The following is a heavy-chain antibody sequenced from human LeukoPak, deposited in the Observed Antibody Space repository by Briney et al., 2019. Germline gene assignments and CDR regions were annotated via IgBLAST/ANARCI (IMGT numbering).Heavy chain of an antibody. J-gene: IGHJ4*02. D-gene: IGHD6-19*01. Sequence: GGSLRLSCAASGFTFSSYWMSWVRQAPGKGLEWVANIKQDGSGKYYVDSVKGRFTISRDNAKNSLYLQMNSLRAEDTAVYYCARDLGSSGWYEDYWGQGTLVTVSS. V-gene: IGHV3-7*01. CDR2: IKQDGSGK. CDR3: ARDLGSSGWYEDY. CDR1: GFTFSSYW.